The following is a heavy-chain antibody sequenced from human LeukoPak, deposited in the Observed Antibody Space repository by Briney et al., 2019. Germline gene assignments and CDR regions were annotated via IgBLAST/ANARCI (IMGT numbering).Heavy chain of an antibody. CDR1: GGTFSSYA. J-gene: IGHJ6*03. CDR2: INPNSGGT. Sequence: ASVKVSCKASGGTFSSYAISWVRQAPGQGLEWMGWINPNSGGTNYAQKFQGRVTMTRDTSISTAYMELSRLRSDDTAVYYCARLGTHYYYYYMDVWGKGTTVTVSS. V-gene: IGHV1-2*02. CDR3: ARLGTHYYYYYMDV. D-gene: IGHD1-1*01.